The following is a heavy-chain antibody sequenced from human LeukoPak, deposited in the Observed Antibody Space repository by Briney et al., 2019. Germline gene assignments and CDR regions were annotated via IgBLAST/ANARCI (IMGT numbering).Heavy chain of an antibody. J-gene: IGHJ6*04. CDR2: IYYSGST. CDR3: ARGEYCSSTSCYGRYYYGMDV. Sequence: PSQTLSLTCTVSGGSISSGGYYWSWIRQHPGKGLEWIGYIYYSGSTYYNPSLKSRVTISVDTSKNQFSLKLSSVTAADTAVYYCARGEYCSSTSCYGRYYYGMDVWGKGTTVTVSS. CDR1: GGSISSGGYY. V-gene: IGHV4-31*03. D-gene: IGHD2-2*01.